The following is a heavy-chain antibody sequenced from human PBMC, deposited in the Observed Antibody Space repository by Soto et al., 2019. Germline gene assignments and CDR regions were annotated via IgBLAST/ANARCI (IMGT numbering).Heavy chain of an antibody. CDR1: GFSLSNARMG. J-gene: IGHJ4*02. D-gene: IGHD3-16*01. CDR3: ARIGEEVTFGGVLLWFDY. V-gene: IGHV2-26*01. CDR2: IFSNDEK. Sequence: QVTLKESGPVLVKPTETLTLTCTVSGFSLSNARMGVSWIRQPPGKALEWLAHIFSNDEKSYSTSLKSRLTISKDTSKSQVVLTMTNMDPVDTATYYCARIGEEVTFGGVLLWFDYWGQGTLVTVSS.